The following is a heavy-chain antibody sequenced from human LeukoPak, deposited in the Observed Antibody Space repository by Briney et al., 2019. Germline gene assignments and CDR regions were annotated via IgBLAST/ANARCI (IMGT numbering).Heavy chain of an antibody. CDR2: IRSKANSYAT. J-gene: IGHJ6*02. CDR1: GFTFSGSS. D-gene: IGHD5-12*01. V-gene: IGHV3-73*01. Sequence: PGGSLRLSCAASGFTFSGSSMHWVRQASGKGLEWVGRIRSKANSYATTYAASVKGRFTISRDDSKNTAYLQMNSLKTEDTAVYYCSSSMVATYDYYYGMDVWGQGTTVTVSS. CDR3: SSSMVATYDYYYGMDV.